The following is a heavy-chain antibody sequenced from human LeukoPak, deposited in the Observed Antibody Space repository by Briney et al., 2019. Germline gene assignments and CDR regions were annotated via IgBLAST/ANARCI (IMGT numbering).Heavy chain of an antibody. CDR1: GGSISTYY. CDR3: ARSLSGYSYGFDY. Sequence: SETLSLTCTVSGGSISTYYWNWIRQPAGKGLEWIGYIYYSGSTNYNPSLKSRVTISVDTSKNQFSLNLRSVTAADTAVYYCARSLSGYSYGFDYWGQGTLVTVSS. D-gene: IGHD5-18*01. J-gene: IGHJ4*02. V-gene: IGHV4-59*01. CDR2: IYYSGST.